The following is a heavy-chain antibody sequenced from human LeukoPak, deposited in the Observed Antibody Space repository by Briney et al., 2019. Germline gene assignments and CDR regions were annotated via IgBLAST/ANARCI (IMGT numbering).Heavy chain of an antibody. CDR3: ARGRSSGSGLGY. CDR2: INHSGST. D-gene: IGHD6-19*01. CDR1: GGSFRGYY. J-gene: IGHJ4*02. Sequence: TPSETLSLTCAVYGGSFRGYYWSWIRQPPGKGLEWIGEINHSGSTNYNPSLKSRVTISVDTSKNQFSLKLSSVTAADTAVYYCARGRSSGSGLGYWGQGTLVTVSS. V-gene: IGHV4-34*01.